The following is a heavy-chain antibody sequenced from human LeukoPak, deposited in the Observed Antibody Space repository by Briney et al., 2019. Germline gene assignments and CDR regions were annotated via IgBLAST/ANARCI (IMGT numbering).Heavy chain of an antibody. J-gene: IGHJ4*02. CDR1: GGSFSGYY. Sequence: SETLSLTCAVYGGSFSGYYWSWIRQPPGKGLEWIGEINHSGSTNYNPSLKSRVTISVDTSKNQFSLKLSSVTAADTAVYYCARESSSCHFDNWGQGTLVTVSS. V-gene: IGHV4-34*01. CDR2: INHSGST. D-gene: IGHD6-13*01. CDR3: ARESSSCHFDN.